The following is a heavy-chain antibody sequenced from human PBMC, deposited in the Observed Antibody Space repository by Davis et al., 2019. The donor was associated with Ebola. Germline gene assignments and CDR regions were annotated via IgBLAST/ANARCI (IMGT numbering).Heavy chain of an antibody. CDR1: GGSISSYY. Sequence: SETLSLTCTVSGGSISSYYWSWIRQPPGKGLEWIGYIYYSGSTNYNPSLKSRVTISVDTSKNQFSLKLSSATAAATAVYYCARSGLRGRVDYWGQGTLVTVSS. D-gene: IGHD5-12*01. V-gene: IGHV4-59*01. CDR2: IYYSGST. J-gene: IGHJ4*02. CDR3: ARSGLRGRVDY.